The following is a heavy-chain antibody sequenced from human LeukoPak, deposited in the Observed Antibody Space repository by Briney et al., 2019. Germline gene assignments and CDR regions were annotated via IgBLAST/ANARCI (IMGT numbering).Heavy chain of an antibody. CDR2: IYPGDSDT. D-gene: IGHD1-26*01. Sequence: GESLEISCTGSGYSFTSYWIGWVRQVPGKGLEWMGIIYPGDSDTRYSPSFQGQVTISADKSISTAYLQWSSLRASDTAMYYCARRVAGSYHDAFDIWGQGTMVTVSS. CDR3: ARRVAGSYHDAFDI. J-gene: IGHJ3*02. CDR1: GYSFTSYW. V-gene: IGHV5-51*01.